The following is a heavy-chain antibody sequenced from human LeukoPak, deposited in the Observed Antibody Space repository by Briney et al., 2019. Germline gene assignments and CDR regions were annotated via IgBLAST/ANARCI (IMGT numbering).Heavy chain of an antibody. V-gene: IGHV3-23*01. CDR2: ISGSGGST. CDR1: GFTFSSYA. D-gene: IGHD2-2*01. CDR3: AKDLCSSTSCCAGGFDY. J-gene: IGHJ4*02. Sequence: GGSLRLSCAASGFTFSSYAMSWVRQAPGKGLEWVSAISGSGGSTYYADSVKGRFTISRDNSKNTLYLQMNSLRAEDTAVYYCAKDLCSSTSCCAGGFDYWGQGTLVTVSS.